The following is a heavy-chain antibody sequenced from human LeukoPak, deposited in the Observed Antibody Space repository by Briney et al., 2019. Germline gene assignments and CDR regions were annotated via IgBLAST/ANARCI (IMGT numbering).Heavy chain of an antibody. D-gene: IGHD5-12*01. Sequence: PGGSLRLSCAASGFTFSSYWMHWVRQAPGKGLVWVSRINSDGSSTSYADSVKGRFTISRDNSKNTLYLQMNSLRAEDTAVYYCARFVDIVATTPDYWGQGTLVTVSS. V-gene: IGHV3-74*01. CDR2: INSDGSST. J-gene: IGHJ4*02. CDR3: ARFVDIVATTPDY. CDR1: GFTFSSYW.